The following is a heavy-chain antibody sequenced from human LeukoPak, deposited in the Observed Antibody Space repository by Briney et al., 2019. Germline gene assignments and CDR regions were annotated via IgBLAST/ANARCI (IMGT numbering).Heavy chain of an antibody. V-gene: IGHV4-39*07. CDR1: GGSISSSGYF. Sequence: SETLSLTCAVSGGSISSSGYFWGWIRQSPGKGLEWIGSISYGGGTYYNPSLKSRVTISLDTSKNQFSLRLRSVTAADTAVYYCARTYYDILTGYYSCDYWGQGTLVTVSS. CDR3: ARTYYDILTGYYSCDY. D-gene: IGHD3-9*01. J-gene: IGHJ4*02. CDR2: ISYGGGT.